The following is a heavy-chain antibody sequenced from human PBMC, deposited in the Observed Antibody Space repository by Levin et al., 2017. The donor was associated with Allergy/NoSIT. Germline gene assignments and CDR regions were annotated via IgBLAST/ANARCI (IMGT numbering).Heavy chain of an antibody. CDR2: IKRDGSEI. Sequence: GGSLRLSCAASGFTFSTYYMGWVRQAPGKGLEWVANIKRDGSEINYLDSVKGRFTISRDNAKNSLFLQMNSLRAEDTAVYYCARRKWSPYFDYWSQGALVTVSS. D-gene: IGHD2-15*01. V-gene: IGHV3-7*01. CDR1: GFTFSTYY. J-gene: IGHJ4*02. CDR3: ARRKWSPYFDY.